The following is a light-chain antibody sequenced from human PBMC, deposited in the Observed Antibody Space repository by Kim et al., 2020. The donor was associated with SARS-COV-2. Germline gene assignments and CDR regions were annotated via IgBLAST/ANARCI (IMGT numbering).Light chain of an antibody. CDR2: VAS. J-gene: IGKJ5*01. CDR3: NRMSSRPT. CDR1: ESVSSY. Sequence: EIVLTQSPATLSLSPGERATLSCRASESVSSYLAWYQQKPGQAPRPLIFVASTRATDIPARFRGSGSGTDLTFTISSLGPEDFEIYDCNRMSSRPTFVQGRR. V-gene: IGKV3-11*01.